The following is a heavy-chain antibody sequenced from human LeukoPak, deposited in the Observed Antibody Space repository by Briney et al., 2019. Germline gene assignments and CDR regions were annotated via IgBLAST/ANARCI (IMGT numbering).Heavy chain of an antibody. Sequence: PGGSLRLSCAASGFTFSSYSMNWVRQARGKGLEWVSSISSSSSYIYYADSVKGRFTISRDNAKNSLYLQMNGLRAEDTAVYYCAREGGKAAALDYWGQGTLVTVSS. V-gene: IGHV3-21*01. CDR3: AREGGKAAALDY. J-gene: IGHJ4*02. CDR1: GFTFSSYS. CDR2: ISSSSSYI. D-gene: IGHD6-13*01.